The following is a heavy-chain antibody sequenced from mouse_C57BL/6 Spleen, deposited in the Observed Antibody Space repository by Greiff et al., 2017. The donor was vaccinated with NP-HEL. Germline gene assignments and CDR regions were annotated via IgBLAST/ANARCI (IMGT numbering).Heavy chain of an antibody. CDR2: INPSNGGP. Sequence: QVQLQQPGTELVKPGASVKLSCKASGYTFTSYWMHWVKQRPGQGLEWIGNINPSNGGPNYNEKFKSKATLTVDKSSSTAYMQLSSLTSEDSAVYYCARSNYYYDPAWFAYWGQGTLVTVSA. V-gene: IGHV1-53*01. J-gene: IGHJ3*01. CDR1: GYTFTSYW. CDR3: ARSNYYYDPAWFAY. D-gene: IGHD2-4*01.